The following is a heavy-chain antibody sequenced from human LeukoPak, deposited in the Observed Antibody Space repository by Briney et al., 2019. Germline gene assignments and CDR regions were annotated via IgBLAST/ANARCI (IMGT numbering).Heavy chain of an antibody. CDR3: ARVYVTVVRGSWLDP. CDR1: GGSFSGYS. D-gene: IGHD3-10*01. V-gene: IGHV4-34*01. Sequence: SDTLSLTCAVYGGSFSGYSWIWLRQPPGKGLEWAGEIDHTGSTNYNASPTSRVTISADTSQNQFSLRLSSVTAADTAVYYCARVYVTVVRGSWLDPWGQGNLVTASS. J-gene: IGHJ5*02. CDR2: IDHTGST.